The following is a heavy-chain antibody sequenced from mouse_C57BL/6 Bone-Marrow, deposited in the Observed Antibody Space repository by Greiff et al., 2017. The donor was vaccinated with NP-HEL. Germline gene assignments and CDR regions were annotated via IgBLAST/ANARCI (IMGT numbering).Heavy chain of an antibody. CDR1: GFTFSSYG. D-gene: IGHD2-5*01. CDR3: ASHSNYER. V-gene: IGHV5-6*01. Sequence: EVKLVESGGDLVKPGGSLKLSCAASGFTFSSYGMSWVRQTPDKRLEWVATISSGGSYTYYPDSVKGRFTISRDNAKNTLYLQRSSLKSEDTAMYYCASHSNYERWGQGTLVTVSA. CDR2: ISSGGSYT. J-gene: IGHJ3*02.